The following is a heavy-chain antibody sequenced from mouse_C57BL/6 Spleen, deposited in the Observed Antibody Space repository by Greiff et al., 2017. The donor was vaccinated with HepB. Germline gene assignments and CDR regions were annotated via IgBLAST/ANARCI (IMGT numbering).Heavy chain of an antibody. CDR2: IYPRSGNT. J-gene: IGHJ4*01. CDR1: GYTFTSYG. Sequence: QVQLQQSGAELARPGASVKLSCKASGYTFTSYGISWVKQRTGQGLEWIGEIYPRSGNTYYNEKFKGKATLTADKSSSTAYMELRSLTSEDSAVYFCARWGANHYDPYYYAMDYWGQGTSVTVSS. D-gene: IGHD2-4*01. V-gene: IGHV1-81*01. CDR3: ARWGANHYDPYYYAMDY.